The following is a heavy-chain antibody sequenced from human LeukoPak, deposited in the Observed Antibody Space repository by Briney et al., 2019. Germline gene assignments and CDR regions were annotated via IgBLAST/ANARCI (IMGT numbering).Heavy chain of an antibody. Sequence: GGSLRPSCAASGFTFDDYGMSWVRQAPGKGLEWVSGINRNGGSTGYADSVKGRFTISRDNAKNSLYLQMNSLRAEDTALYYCARSTGYYDYVWGSYRSYYFDYWGQGTLVTVSS. CDR1: GFTFDDYG. CDR2: INRNGGST. CDR3: ARSTGYYDYVWGSYRSYYFDY. J-gene: IGHJ4*02. V-gene: IGHV3-20*04. D-gene: IGHD3-16*02.